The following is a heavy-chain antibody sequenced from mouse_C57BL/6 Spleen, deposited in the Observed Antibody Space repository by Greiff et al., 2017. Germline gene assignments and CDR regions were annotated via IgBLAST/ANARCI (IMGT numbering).Heavy chain of an antibody. CDR2: IDPGDGDT. CDR3: ANWDAMDY. V-gene: IGHV14-2*01. CDR1: GFNIKDYY. J-gene: IGHJ4*01. Sequence: VQLQQSGAELVKPGASVKLSCTASGFNIKDYYMHWVKQRTEQGLEWIGRIDPGDGDTNYAPKFQGKATITADTSSNTAYLQLSSLTSEDTAVDYCANWDAMDYWGQGTSVTVSS. D-gene: IGHD4-1*01.